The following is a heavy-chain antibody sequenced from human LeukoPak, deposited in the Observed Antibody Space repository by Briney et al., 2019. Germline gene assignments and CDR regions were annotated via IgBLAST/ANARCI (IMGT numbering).Heavy chain of an antibody. D-gene: IGHD2-2*01. CDR2: ISYDGSNK. CDR3: ARVAGRSTSSGDYFDY. J-gene: IGHJ4*02. CDR1: GFTFSSYA. Sequence: GKSLRLSCAASGFTFSSYAMHWVRQAPGEGLEWVAVISYDGSNKYYADSVKGRFTISRDNSKNTLYLQMNSLRAEDTAVYYCARVAGRSTSSGDYFDYWGQGTLVTVSS. V-gene: IGHV3-30-3*01.